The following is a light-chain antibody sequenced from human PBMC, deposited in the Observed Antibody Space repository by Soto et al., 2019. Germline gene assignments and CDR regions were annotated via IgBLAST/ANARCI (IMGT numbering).Light chain of an antibody. V-gene: IGKV4-1*01. CDR2: WAS. CDR3: QQYYSTPLP. Sequence: DIVMTQSPDSLAVSLGERATINCKSSQSVLYSSNNKNYLAWYQQKPGQPPKLLIYWASTRESGVPEGFSGSGSGTDFTLTISSLQAEDVAVYYCQQYYSTPLPFGGGTKVQIK. J-gene: IGKJ4*01. CDR1: QSVLYSSNNKNY.